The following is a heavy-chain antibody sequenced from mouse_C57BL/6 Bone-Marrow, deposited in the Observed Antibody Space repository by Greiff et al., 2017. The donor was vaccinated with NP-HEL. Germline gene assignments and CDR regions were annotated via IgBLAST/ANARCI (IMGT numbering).Heavy chain of an antibody. D-gene: IGHD1-1*01. CDR3: ARNYYGSSYAMDY. V-gene: IGHV1-69*01. CDR2: IDPSDSYT. J-gene: IGHJ4*01. CDR1: GYTFTSYW. Sequence: QVQLQQPGAELVMPGASVKLSCKASGYTFTSYWMHWVKQRPGQGLEWIGEIDPSDSYTNYNQNFKGKSTLTVDKSSSTAYMQLSSLTSEDSAVYYCARNYYGSSYAMDYWGQGTSVTVSS.